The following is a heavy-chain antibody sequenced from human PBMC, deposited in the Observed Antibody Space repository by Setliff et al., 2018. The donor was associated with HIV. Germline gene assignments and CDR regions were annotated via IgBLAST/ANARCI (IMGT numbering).Heavy chain of an antibody. CDR2: INPNSGGA. Sequence: ASVKVSCKASKYTFTGYYLHWVRQAPGQGLEWMGWINPNSGGAKYAQKFQGRVTMTRDTSISTAYMELRSLRSDDTAVYYCARGSNPRGWFDPWGQGTLVTVSS. D-gene: IGHD4-4*01. V-gene: IGHV1-2*02. CDR3: ARGSNPRGWFDP. J-gene: IGHJ5*02. CDR1: KYTFTGYY.